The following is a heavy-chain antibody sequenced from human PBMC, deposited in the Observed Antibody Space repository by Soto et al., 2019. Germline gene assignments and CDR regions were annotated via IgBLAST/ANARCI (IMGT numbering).Heavy chain of an antibody. J-gene: IGHJ4*02. CDR3: ARDWEDCSGGSCAGFDY. CDR1: GFTFSSYA. Sequence: QVQLVESGGGVVQPGRSLRLSCAASGFTFSSYAMHWVRQAPGKGLEWVAVISYDGSNKYYADSVKGRFTISRDNSKNTLYLQMNSLRAEDTAVYYSARDWEDCSGGSCAGFDYWGQGTLVTVSS. D-gene: IGHD2-15*01. V-gene: IGHV3-30-3*01. CDR2: ISYDGSNK.